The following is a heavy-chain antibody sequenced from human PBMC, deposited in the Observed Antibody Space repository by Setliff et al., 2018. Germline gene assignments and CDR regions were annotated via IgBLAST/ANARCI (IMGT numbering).Heavy chain of an antibody. D-gene: IGHD3-16*02. CDR2: IDPNTGGT. V-gene: IGHV1-2*06. Sequence: ASVKVSCKASGYTFTGHHLHWVRQAPGQGLEWMGRIDPNTGGTDYAQKFKDRATMTRDSSISTAYMELSRLRSDDTAVYYCARVKAPALYYYMDVWGKGTTVTVSS. CDR1: GYTFTGHH. J-gene: IGHJ6*03. CDR3: ARVKAPALYYYMDV.